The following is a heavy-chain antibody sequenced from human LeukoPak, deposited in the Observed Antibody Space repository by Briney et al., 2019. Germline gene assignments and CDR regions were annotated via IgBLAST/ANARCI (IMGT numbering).Heavy chain of an antibody. CDR2: IYTSGST. Sequence: SETLSLTCTVSGGSITSYYWSWIRQPAGKGLEWIGRIYTSGSTDYNPSLRSRVTMSVDTSKNQFSLKLWSVTAADTAVFYCARESKTYDGSGYCHDSWGQGTLVTVSS. J-gene: IGHJ4*02. CDR1: GGSITSYY. D-gene: IGHD3-22*01. V-gene: IGHV4-4*07. CDR3: ARESKTYDGSGYCHDS.